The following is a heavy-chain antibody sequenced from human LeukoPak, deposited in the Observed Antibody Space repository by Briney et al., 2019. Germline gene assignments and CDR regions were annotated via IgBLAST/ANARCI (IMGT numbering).Heavy chain of an antibody. J-gene: IGHJ4*02. CDR2: ISSSSSTI. V-gene: IGHV3-48*04. Sequence: GGSLRLSCAASGFTFSSYSMNWVRQAPGRGREWVSYISSSSSTIYYADSVKGRFTISRDNAKNSLYLQMNSLKAEDTAVYYCARGVGVAKYGGQGTLVTVSS. CDR3: ARGVGVAKY. D-gene: IGHD2-21*01. CDR1: GFTFSSYS.